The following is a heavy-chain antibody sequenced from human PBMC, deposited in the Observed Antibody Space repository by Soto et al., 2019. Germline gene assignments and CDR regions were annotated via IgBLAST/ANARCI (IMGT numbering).Heavy chain of an antibody. CDR2: IDPSDSYT. Sequence: GESLKISCKGSGYSFTSYWISWVRQMPGKGLEWMGRIDPSDSYTNYSPSFQGHVTISADKSISTAYLQLSSLKASDTAMYFCARPQASAGDEALSFQHWGQGTLVTVSS. D-gene: IGHD6-25*01. CDR1: GYSFTSYW. CDR3: ARPQASAGDEALSFQH. V-gene: IGHV5-10-1*01. J-gene: IGHJ1*01.